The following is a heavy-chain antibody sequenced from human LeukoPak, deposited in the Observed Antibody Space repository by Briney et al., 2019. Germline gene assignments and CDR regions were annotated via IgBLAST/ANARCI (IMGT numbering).Heavy chain of an antibody. J-gene: IGHJ3*02. CDR3: AVSWNDAFDI. Sequence: ASVKVSCKASGYTFTSYDINWVRQATGQGLEWMGWMNPNSGNTGYAQKSQGRVTMTRNTSISTAYMELSSLRSEDTAVYYCAVSWNDAFDIWGQGTMVTVSS. CDR2: MNPNSGNT. CDR1: GYTFTSYD. V-gene: IGHV1-8*01. D-gene: IGHD1-1*01.